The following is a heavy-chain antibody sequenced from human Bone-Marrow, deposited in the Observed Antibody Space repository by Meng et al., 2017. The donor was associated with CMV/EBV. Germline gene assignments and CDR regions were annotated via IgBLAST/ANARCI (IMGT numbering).Heavy chain of an antibody. J-gene: IGHJ4*02. Sequence: ASVKVSCKASGNTFSSYYIHWLRQAPGQGLEWMGMINPKSGDTNFAQKFQGRVSMTRDTSISTAYMELRRLRSDDTAVYYCARSSDFWSGYYPYWGQGTLVTVSS. V-gene: IGHV1-2*02. CDR3: ARSSDFWSGYYPY. D-gene: IGHD3-3*01. CDR1: GNTFSSYY. CDR2: INPKSGDT.